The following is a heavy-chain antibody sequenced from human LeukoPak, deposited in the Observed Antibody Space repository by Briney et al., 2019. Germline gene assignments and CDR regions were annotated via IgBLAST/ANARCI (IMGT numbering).Heavy chain of an antibody. D-gene: IGHD2-2*01. V-gene: IGHV4-59*01. CDR3: ARGDFCSSTSCYHRPMDV. CDR2: IYYSGST. CDR1: GGSISDYY. J-gene: IGHJ6*03. Sequence: SETLSLTCTVSGGSISDYYWSWVRQPPGKGLEWIGYIYYSGSTTYNPSLKGRVAMSVGTSKNQFSLKLSSVAAADTAVYYCARGDFCSSTSCYHRPMDVWGKGTTVTVSS.